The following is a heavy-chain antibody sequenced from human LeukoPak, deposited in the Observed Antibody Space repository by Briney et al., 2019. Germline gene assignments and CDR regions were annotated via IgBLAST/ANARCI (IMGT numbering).Heavy chain of an antibody. Sequence: GESLKISCEASGYIFTTFWIGWVRQKPGKGLEWMGIIYPGDSDATYNPSFQGQVTISGDKFMNTAYLQWSSLKASDTAIYYCARRSRGYCSDTSCHFDYWGQGTLVTVSS. D-gene: IGHD2-15*01. J-gene: IGHJ4*02. CDR2: IYPGDSDA. CDR3: ARRSRGYCSDTSCHFDY. CDR1: GYIFTTFW. V-gene: IGHV5-51*01.